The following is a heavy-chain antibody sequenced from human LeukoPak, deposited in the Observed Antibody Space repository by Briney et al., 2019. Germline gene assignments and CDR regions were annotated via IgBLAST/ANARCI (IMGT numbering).Heavy chain of an antibody. CDR3: ARSNDYTSSAYYYYYMDV. CDR1: GDSISNYY. CDR2: IYSSGST. D-gene: IGHD6-6*01. Sequence: SETLSLTCTVSGDSISNYYWSWIRQPAGKGLEWIGRIYSSGSTNYNPSLKSRVTMSVDTSKNQFSLKLSSVTAADTAVYYCARSNDYTSSAYYYYYMDVWGKGTTVTVSS. V-gene: IGHV4-4*07. J-gene: IGHJ6*03.